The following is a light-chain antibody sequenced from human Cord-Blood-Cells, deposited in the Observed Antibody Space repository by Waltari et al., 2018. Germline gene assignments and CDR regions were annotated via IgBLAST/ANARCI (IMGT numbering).Light chain of an antibody. CDR2: DVS. J-gene: IGLJ3*02. V-gene: IGLV2-14*03. Sequence: QSALTQPASVSGSPGQSITISCTGTSSAVGGYNYVSWYQQPPGKAPKLMIYDVSNRPSGVSNRFSGSKSGNTASLTISGLQAEDEADYYCSSYTSSSTVFGGGTKLTVL. CDR1: SSAVGGYNY. CDR3: SSYTSSSTV.